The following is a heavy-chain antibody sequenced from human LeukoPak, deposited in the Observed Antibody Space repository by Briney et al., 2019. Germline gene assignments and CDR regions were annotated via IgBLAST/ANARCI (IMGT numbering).Heavy chain of an antibody. D-gene: IGHD2-15*01. Sequence: ASVKVSCKASGYTFTSYGISWVRQAPGQGLEWMGWISAYNGNTNYAQKLQGRVTMTTDTSTSTAYMELRSLRSDDTAVYYCAVVVVAAPYNWFDPWGQGTLVTVSS. J-gene: IGHJ5*02. CDR3: AVVVVAAPYNWFDP. V-gene: IGHV1-18*01. CDR2: ISAYNGNT. CDR1: GYTFTSYG.